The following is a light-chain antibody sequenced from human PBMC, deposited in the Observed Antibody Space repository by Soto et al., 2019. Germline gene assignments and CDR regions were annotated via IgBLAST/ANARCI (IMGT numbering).Light chain of an antibody. CDR2: GAS. Sequence: TVLTQSPGTLSLSPGERATPSCRASQSVSSTYIAWYQQNPGQAPRLLIYGASSRATGIPDRFSGSGSGTDFTLTISRLEPEDFAVYFCQQYGRSPPFTFGQGTKVEIK. V-gene: IGKV3-20*01. CDR1: QSVSSTY. CDR3: QQYGRSPPFT. J-gene: IGKJ2*01.